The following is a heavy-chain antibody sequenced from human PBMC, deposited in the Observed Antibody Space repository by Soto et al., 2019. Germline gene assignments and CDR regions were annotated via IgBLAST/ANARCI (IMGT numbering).Heavy chain of an antibody. V-gene: IGHV3-48*02. D-gene: IGHD3-10*01. CDR3: ARLGEAMVRGTEWYFDL. CDR2: ISSSSSTI. J-gene: IGHJ2*01. CDR1: GFTFSSYS. Sequence: EVQLVESGGGLVQPGGSLRLSCAASGFTFSSYSMNWVRQAPGKGLEWVSYISSSSSTIYYADSVKGRFTISRDNAKNSLYLQMNSLRDEDTAVYYCARLGEAMVRGTEWYFDLWGRGTLVTVSS.